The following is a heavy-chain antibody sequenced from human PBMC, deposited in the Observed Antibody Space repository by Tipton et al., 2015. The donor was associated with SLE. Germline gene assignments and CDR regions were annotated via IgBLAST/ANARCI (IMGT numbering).Heavy chain of an antibody. CDR2: INHSGST. Sequence: TLSLTCTVYGGSLSGYYWRWIRQPPGKGLEWIGEINHSGSTTYNPSLKSRATTSADTSKNQFSLKLSSVTAADTAVYYCVRHSIAAPGHNWFDPWGQGTLVTVSS. CDR1: GGSLSGYY. CDR3: VRHSIAAPGHNWFDP. V-gene: IGHV4-34*01. D-gene: IGHD6-6*01. J-gene: IGHJ5*02.